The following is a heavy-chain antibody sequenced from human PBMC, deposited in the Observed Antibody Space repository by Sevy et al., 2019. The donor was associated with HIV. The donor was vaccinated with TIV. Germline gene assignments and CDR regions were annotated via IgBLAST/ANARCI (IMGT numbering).Heavy chain of an antibody. CDR3: ARGGVGIVVVPAAIESYYYYYGMDV. CDR2: ISYDGSNK. J-gene: IGHJ6*02. V-gene: IGHV3-30-3*01. Sequence: GGSLRLSCAASGFTFSSYAMHWDRQAPGKGLEWVAVISYDGSNKYYADSVKGRFTISRDNSKNTLYLQMNSLRAEDTAVYYCARGGVGIVVVPAAIESYYYYYGMDVWGQGTTVTVS. CDR1: GFTFSSYA. D-gene: IGHD2-2*03.